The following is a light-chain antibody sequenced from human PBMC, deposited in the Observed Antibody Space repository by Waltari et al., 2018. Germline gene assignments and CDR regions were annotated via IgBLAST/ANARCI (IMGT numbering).Light chain of an antibody. CDR1: QSVFYSAINKNY. CDR2: WAS. J-gene: IGKJ5*01. V-gene: IGKV4-1*01. Sequence: DIVMTQSPDSLAVSLGERATINCKSSQSVFYSAINKNYLAWYQQKPGQPPTLLIYWASTRESGVPDRFTGSGSGTDFTLTISSLQAEDVAVYYCQQYYSTPPITFGQGTRLEIK. CDR3: QQYYSTPPIT.